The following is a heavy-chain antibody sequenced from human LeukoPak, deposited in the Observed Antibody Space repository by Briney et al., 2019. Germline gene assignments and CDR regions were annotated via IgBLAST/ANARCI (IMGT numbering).Heavy chain of an antibody. CDR1: GFTFSSYA. Sequence: GGSLRVSCLASGFTFSSYAMDWVRQAPGQGLQWVSAVGNSADTYYADSVRGRFTISRDNAKNSLYLQMNSLRAEDTAVYYCARDAPLAYSSGWYDYNWFDPWGQGTLVTVSS. V-gene: IGHV3-69-1*01. CDR3: ARDAPLAYSSGWYDYNWFDP. D-gene: IGHD6-19*01. CDR2: VGNSADT. J-gene: IGHJ5*02.